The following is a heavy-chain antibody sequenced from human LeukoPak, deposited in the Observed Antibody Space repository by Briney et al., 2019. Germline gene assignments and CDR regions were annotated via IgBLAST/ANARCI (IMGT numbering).Heavy chain of an antibody. D-gene: IGHD4-17*01. CDR2: TSSSAGNT. CDR3: AKAQLRVTTGIDN. V-gene: IGHV3-23*01. J-gene: IGHJ4*02. CDR1: GFTFSSYA. Sequence: GGSLRLSCVASGFTFSSYAISWVRQAPGKGLEWVSGTSSSAGNTNYADSVKGRFTISRDNSKNTLYLQMNSLRVEDTAVYYCAKAQLRVTTGIDNWGQGTLVTVSS.